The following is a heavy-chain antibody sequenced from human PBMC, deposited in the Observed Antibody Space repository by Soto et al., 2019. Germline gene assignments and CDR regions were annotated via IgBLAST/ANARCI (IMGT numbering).Heavy chain of an antibody. CDR2: ITVGGGPT. J-gene: IGHJ3*02. Sequence: GGSLRLSCAAFGFTFSSYSMNWVRQAPGKGLEWLSYITVGGGPTYNADSVQGRFTISRDNAQDSLYLDMNSLRDEDTAVYYCARGIGYAFDIWGQGTVVTVSS. CDR1: GFTFSSYS. V-gene: IGHV3-48*02. D-gene: IGHD3-16*01. CDR3: ARGIGYAFDI.